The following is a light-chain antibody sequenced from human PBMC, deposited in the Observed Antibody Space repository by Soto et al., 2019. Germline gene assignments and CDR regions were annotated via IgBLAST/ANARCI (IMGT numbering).Light chain of an antibody. CDR3: VAWDDSLKGSV. CDR1: SSNIGRNA. CDR2: SHD. V-gene: IGLV1-44*01. Sequence: QSALTQPPSASGTPGQRVTISCSGSSSNIGRNAVNWYQQLPGAAPKLLIYSHDQRPSGVPDRFSGSKSGTSASLAISGLQSEDEADYYCVAWDDSLKGSVFGGGTKLTVL. J-gene: IGLJ3*02.